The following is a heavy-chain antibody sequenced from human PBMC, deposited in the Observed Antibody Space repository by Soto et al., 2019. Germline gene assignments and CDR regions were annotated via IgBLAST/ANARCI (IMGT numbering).Heavy chain of an antibody. CDR1: GGSVTNSSYY. J-gene: IGHJ4*02. CDR3: VSQRTTVPTQAYFDY. CDR2: VYYRGRG. V-gene: IGHV4-39*01. Sequence: SETLSLTCTVSGGSVTNSSYYWGWVRQSPGKGMEWIGSVYYRGRGYSKSSVKSRVTISVDTSKHRFSLSLNSVTASDTAVYFCVSQRTTVPTQAYFDYWGPGALVTVSS. D-gene: IGHD4-17*01.